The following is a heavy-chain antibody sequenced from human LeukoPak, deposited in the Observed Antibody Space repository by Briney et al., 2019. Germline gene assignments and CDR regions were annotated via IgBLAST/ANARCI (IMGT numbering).Heavy chain of an antibody. D-gene: IGHD6-6*01. CDR2: ISGSGGST. Sequence: GGSLRLSCAASGFTFSSYAMSWVRQAPGKGLEWVSAISGSGGSTYYADSVKGRFTISRDNSKNTLYLQMNSLRAEDTAVYYCAKDPSSSVGPSYFDCWGQGTLVTVSS. J-gene: IGHJ4*02. CDR3: AKDPSSSVGPSYFDC. CDR1: GFTFSSYA. V-gene: IGHV3-23*01.